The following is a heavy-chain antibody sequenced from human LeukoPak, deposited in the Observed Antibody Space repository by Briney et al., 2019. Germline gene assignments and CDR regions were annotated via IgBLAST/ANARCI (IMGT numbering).Heavy chain of an antibody. CDR3: ARGGGCSGGSCYP. Sequence: ASVKVSCKASGYTFTGHYIHWVRQAPGQGLDWMGWINPNGGDTNYARKFLGRVTMTRDTSITTVYMELSRLRSDDTAVYYCARGGGCSGGSCYPWGQGTLVTVSS. V-gene: IGHV1-2*02. CDR2: INPNGGDT. CDR1: GYTFTGHY. J-gene: IGHJ5*02. D-gene: IGHD2-15*01.